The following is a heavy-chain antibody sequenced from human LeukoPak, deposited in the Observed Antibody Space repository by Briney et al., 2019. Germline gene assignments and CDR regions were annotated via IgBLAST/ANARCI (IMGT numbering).Heavy chain of an antibody. D-gene: IGHD6-13*01. V-gene: IGHV4-4*02. CDR2: IYHSGST. J-gene: IGHJ4*02. CDR3: AREVAAAGLDY. CDR1: GCSISTSNW. Sequence: KPSETLSLTCDVSGCSISTSNWWSWVRQTPGKGLEWLGEIYHSGSTNYNPSLKSRVTISIDKSKNQFSLKLSSVTAADTAVYYCAREVAAAGLDYWGQGTLVTVSS.